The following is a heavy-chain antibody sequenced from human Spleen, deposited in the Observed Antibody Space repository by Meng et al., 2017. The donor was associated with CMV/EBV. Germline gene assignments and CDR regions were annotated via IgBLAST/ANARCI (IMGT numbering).Heavy chain of an antibody. CDR3: ATIAYCGGDCYQVHPLYDH. V-gene: IGHV1-18*01. J-gene: IGHJ5*02. D-gene: IGHD2-21*01. CDR2: ISSYNRNT. Sequence: TFNSDGITWVRQAPGQGLEWVGWISSYNRNTNYAQKFRGRVTLTTDTSTSIAYMELRSLRSDDTAVYYCATIAYCGGDCYQVHPLYDHWGQGTLVTVSS. CDR1: TFNSDG.